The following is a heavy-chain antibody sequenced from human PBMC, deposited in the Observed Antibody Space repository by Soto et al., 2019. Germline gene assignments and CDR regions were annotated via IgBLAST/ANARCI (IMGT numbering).Heavy chain of an antibody. CDR2: NSAYNGNT. Sequence: QVQLVQSGAEVKKPGASVKVSCKASGYTFTSYGISRVRQAPGQGVEWMGWNSAYNGNTNYAQKLQARVTMTTDTAKNKAYTELRSLTSDDPAFYYCARNLIVGDTPPYYFDYWGQGTLVNVSS. J-gene: IGHJ4*02. CDR3: ARNLIVGDTPPYYFDY. D-gene: IGHD1-26*01. CDR1: GYTFTSYG. V-gene: IGHV1-18*01.